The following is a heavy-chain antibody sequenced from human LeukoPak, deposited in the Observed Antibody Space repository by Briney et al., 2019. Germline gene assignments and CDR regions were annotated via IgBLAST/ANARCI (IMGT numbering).Heavy chain of an antibody. CDR2: IYYSGST. V-gene: IGHV4-31*03. CDR3: ARSPRIAVVPFDY. CDR1: HGSVSSDGYY. Sequence: SETLSLTCTVSHGSVSSDGYYWSWIRQHPGKGLEWIGYIYYSGSTFYNPSLESRVTISVDASKNQFSLRLSSVIAADTAMYYCARSPRIAVVPFDYWGQGILVTVSS. J-gene: IGHJ4*02. D-gene: IGHD6-19*01.